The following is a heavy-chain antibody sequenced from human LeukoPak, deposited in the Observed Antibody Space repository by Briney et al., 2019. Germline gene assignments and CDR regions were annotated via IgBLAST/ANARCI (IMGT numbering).Heavy chain of an antibody. V-gene: IGHV1-2*02. D-gene: IGHD3-10*01. J-gene: IGHJ5*02. Sequence: ASMKVSCKASGYTFTGYYMHWVRQAPGQGLEWMGWINPNIGGTKYAQKFQGRVTMTRDTPISTAYMELSRLRSDDTAVYYCARAVMVRGVIQEYLSWFDPWGQGTLVTVS. CDR1: GYTFTGYY. CDR3: ARAVMVRGVIQEYLSWFDP. CDR2: INPNIGGT.